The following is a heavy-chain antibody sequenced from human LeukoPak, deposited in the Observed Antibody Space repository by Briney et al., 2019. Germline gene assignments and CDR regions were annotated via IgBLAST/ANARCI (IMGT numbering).Heavy chain of an antibody. Sequence: SETLCLTCAVSGGSISSRNWWSWGRQPPGKGLEWIGEIFHSGSTKYNPSLKGRVTMSVDKSKNQFSLKVRSVTAADTAVYYCARVSLWFGESAYGMDVWGQGTTVTVSS. D-gene: IGHD3-10*01. CDR3: ARVSLWFGESAYGMDV. V-gene: IGHV4-4*02. CDR1: GGSISSRNW. J-gene: IGHJ6*02. CDR2: IFHSGST.